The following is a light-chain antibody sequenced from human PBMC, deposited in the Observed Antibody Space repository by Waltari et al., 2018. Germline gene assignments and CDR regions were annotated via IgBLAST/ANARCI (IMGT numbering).Light chain of an antibody. CDR3: QYRRT. CDR2: NAS. CDR1: QSVSDY. Sequence: EIVLTQSPASLSLSPGERATLSCRASQSVSDYLAWYQQKPGQGPRLLISNASNSAPGIPARFTGSGSGTDFTLTITSLEPEDFAVYYCQYRRTFGQGTKVDIK. V-gene: IGKV3-11*01. J-gene: IGKJ1*01.